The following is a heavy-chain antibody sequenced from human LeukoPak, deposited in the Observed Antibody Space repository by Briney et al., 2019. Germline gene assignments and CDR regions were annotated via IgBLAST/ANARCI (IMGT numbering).Heavy chain of an antibody. J-gene: IGHJ6*03. CDR3: ARGEPSTLLNNDYYFMDV. Sequence: QTSQTLSLTCTVSDGSISSGAYSRNWIRQPPGRGLEWVGYIDHGGSPYYNPSLKSRVTISVDWSKNQFSLSLSSVTAADTAVYYCARGEPSTLLNNDYYFMDVWGKGTTVTVSS. V-gene: IGHV4-30-2*01. D-gene: IGHD1-14*01. CDR1: DGSISSGAYS. CDR2: IDHGGSP.